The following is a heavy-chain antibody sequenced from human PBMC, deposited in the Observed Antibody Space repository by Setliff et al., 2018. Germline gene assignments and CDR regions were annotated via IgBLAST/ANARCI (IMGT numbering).Heavy chain of an antibody. CDR1: GYSISSGYY. D-gene: IGHD5-18*01. Sequence: SETLSLTCAVSGYSISSGYYWGWIRQPPGKGLEWIGSIYHSGSTYYNPSLKSRVTISVDTSKNQFSRKLSSVTAADTAVYYCAREATGGYSYFDYWGQGTLVTVSS. CDR3: AREATGGYSYFDY. J-gene: IGHJ4*02. V-gene: IGHV4-38-2*02. CDR2: IYHSGST.